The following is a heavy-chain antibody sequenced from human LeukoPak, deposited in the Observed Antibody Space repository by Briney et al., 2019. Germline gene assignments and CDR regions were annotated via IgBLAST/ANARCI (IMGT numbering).Heavy chain of an antibody. V-gene: IGHV3-21*01. D-gene: IGHD1-26*01. Sequence: GGSLRLSCAASGFTFSSYSMNWVSQAPGKGLEWVSSIGSSSSYIYYADSVKGRFTLSRDNARNSLFLQMNSLRAEDTAVYYCARSYSGSYLSNGYDYWGQGTLVTVSS. CDR2: IGSSSSYI. CDR1: GFTFSSYS. J-gene: IGHJ4*02. CDR3: ARSYSGSYLSNGYDY.